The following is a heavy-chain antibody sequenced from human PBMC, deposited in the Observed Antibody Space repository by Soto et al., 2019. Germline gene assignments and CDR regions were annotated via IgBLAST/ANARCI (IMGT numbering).Heavy chain of an antibody. CDR3: IKSSRTLGDS. V-gene: IGHV3-23*01. D-gene: IGHD6-13*01. J-gene: IGHJ4*02. Sequence: GGSLRLSCAASGCTFSNFAMSWVRQAPGKGLEWVSAIGTSGGDTYYADSVKGRFTISRDNSKNTLYLQLSSLRAEDTAVYYAIKSSRTLGDSWGQGTLVTVSS. CDR2: IGTSGGDT. CDR1: GCTFSNFA.